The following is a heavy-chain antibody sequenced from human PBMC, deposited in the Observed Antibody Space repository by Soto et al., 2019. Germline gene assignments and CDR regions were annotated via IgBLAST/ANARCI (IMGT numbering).Heavy chain of an antibody. CDR1: GGTFSSYA. D-gene: IGHD2-15*01. J-gene: IGHJ5*02. Sequence: SVKVSCKASGGTFSSYAISWVRQAPGQGLEWMGGIIPIFGTANYAQKFQGRVTITADESTSTAYMELSSLRSEDTAVYYCARSGCSGGSCYPPLDQFGPWGQGILVTVSS. V-gene: IGHV1-69*13. CDR2: IIPIFGTA. CDR3: ARSGCSGGSCYPPLDQFGP.